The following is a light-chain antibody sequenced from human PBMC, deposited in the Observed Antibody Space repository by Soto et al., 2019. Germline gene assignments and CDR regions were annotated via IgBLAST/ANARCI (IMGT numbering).Light chain of an antibody. Sequence: DIVLTQSPGTLSLSPGERATLSCMSSQSVSNNYLAWYQQEPGQAPRLIIYGASSRATGIPDRFSGSGSATDCTLTINRLEPEDVAVYYCQQYGRSPWTFGQGTKVDIK. J-gene: IGKJ1*01. V-gene: IGKV3-20*01. CDR1: QSVSNNY. CDR2: GAS. CDR3: QQYGRSPWT.